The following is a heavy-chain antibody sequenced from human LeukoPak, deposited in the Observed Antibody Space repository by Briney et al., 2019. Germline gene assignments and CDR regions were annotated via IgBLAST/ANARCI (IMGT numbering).Heavy chain of an antibody. CDR3: ARDGGIQLDAFDI. D-gene: IGHD5-18*01. CDR2: IYYSGST. J-gene: IGHJ3*02. Sequence: KPSETLSLTCTVSGGSISNYYWSWIRQPPGKGLEWIAYIYYSGSTNYSPSLKSRLTISVDTSKNQLSLKLRSVTAADTAVYYCARDGGIQLDAFDIWGQGTMVTVSS. V-gene: IGHV4-59*12. CDR1: GGSISNYY.